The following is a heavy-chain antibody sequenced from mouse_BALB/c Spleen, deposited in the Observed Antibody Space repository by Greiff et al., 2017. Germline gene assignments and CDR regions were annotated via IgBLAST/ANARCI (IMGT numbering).Heavy chain of an antibody. CDR3: AREGYGYGY. V-gene: IGHV3-6*02. J-gene: IGHJ2*01. CDR2: ISYDGSN. Sequence: EVQLVESGPGLVKPSQSLSLTCSVTGYSITSGYYWNWIRQFPGNKLEWMGYISYDGSNNYNPSLKNRISITRDTSKNQFFLKLNSVTTEDTATYYCAREGYGYGYWGQGTTLTVSS. D-gene: IGHD1-2*01. CDR1: GYSITSGYY.